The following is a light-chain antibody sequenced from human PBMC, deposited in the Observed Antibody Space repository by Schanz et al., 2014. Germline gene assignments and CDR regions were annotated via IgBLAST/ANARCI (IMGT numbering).Light chain of an antibody. CDR2: AAS. CDR3: QHRT. CDR1: QGINRW. J-gene: IGKJ2*01. V-gene: IGKV1-12*01. Sequence: DIQMTQSPSSVSASVGDRVTITCRASQGINRWLAWYQQKPGKAPKLLIYAASTLQSGVPSRFSGSGSGTDFTXTIXXXXXDDFATYYCQHRTFGQGTKLEIK.